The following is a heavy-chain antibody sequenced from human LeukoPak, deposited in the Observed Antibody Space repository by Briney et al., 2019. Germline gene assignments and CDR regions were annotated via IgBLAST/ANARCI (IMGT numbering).Heavy chain of an antibody. D-gene: IGHD3-22*01. Sequence: SVKVSCKASGGTFSSYAISWVRQAPGQELEWMGGIIPIFGTANYAQKFQGRVTITTDESTSTAYMELSSLRSEDTAVYYCASPYYYDSSGYQRAHWYFDLWGRGTLVTVSS. V-gene: IGHV1-69*05. CDR2: IIPIFGTA. CDR1: GGTFSSYA. J-gene: IGHJ2*01. CDR3: ASPYYYDSSGYQRAHWYFDL.